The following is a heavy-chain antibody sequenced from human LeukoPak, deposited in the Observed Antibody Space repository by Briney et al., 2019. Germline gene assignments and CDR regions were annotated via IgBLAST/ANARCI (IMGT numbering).Heavy chain of an antibody. D-gene: IGHD3-9*01. CDR3: ARHSPILTGYYVGY. CDR1: GGSISSSSNY. Sequence: SETLSLTCTVSGGSISSSSNYWGWIRQPPGKGLEWIGSMYYSGSSYYNPSLKSRVTISGDTSKNQFSLKLSSVTAADTAVYYCARHSPILTGYYVGYWGQGTLVTVSS. J-gene: IGHJ4*02. V-gene: IGHV4-39*01. CDR2: MYYSGSS.